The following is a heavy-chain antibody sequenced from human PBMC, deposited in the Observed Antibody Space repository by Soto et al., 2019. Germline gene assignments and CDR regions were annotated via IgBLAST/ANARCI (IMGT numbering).Heavy chain of an antibody. CDR2: ISSGSSDT. J-gene: IGHJ4*02. CDR3: ARVAY. Sequence: LRLSCEAAIFRFRRVRINWVRQVPGKGLEWVASISSGSSDTWYADSVKGRFIISRDNAQNSLFLQMNTLRPEDTAMYYCARVAYWGPGTQVTVSS. V-gene: IGHV3-21*01. CDR1: IFRFRRVR.